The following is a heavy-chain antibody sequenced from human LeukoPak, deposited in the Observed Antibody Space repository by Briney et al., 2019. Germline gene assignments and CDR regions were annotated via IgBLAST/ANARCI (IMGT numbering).Heavy chain of an antibody. D-gene: IGHD1-26*01. V-gene: IGHV4-61*05. CDR3: ARGAVGATTDFDY. CDR1: GGSISSSSYY. J-gene: IGHJ4*02. Sequence: SETLSLTCTVSGGSISSSSYYWGWIRQPPGKGLEWIGYIYYSGSTNYNPSLKSRVTISVDTSKNQFSLKLSSVTAADMAVYYCARGAVGATTDFDYWGQGTLVTVSS. CDR2: IYYSGST.